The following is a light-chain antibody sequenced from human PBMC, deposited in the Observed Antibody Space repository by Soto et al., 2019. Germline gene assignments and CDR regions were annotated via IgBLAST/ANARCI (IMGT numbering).Light chain of an antibody. CDR1: QSILYSSNNNNY. CDR3: QQYYSTPYT. CDR2: WAS. J-gene: IGKJ2*01. V-gene: IGKV4-1*01. Sequence: DIVMTQSPDSLAVSLGERATINCKSSQSILYSSNNNNYLAWYQQQPGQPPKLLIYWASFRESGVPDRFSGSGSGTDFTLTISSLQAEDVAFYYCQQYYSTPYTFGQGTKLEIK.